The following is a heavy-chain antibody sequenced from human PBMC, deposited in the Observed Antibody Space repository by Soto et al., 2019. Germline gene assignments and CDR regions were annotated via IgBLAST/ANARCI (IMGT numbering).Heavy chain of an antibody. CDR2: IWYDGSKK. CDR3: ARLGGSGGDSIEH. V-gene: IGHV3-33*01. Sequence: QVQLVESGGGVVQPGRSLRLSCAASGFPFSKYGMHWGRQAPGKGLEWVAIIWYDGSKKYYGDSVKGRFTISRDNSKDTLFLQMNSLRADDTAMYYCARLGGSGGDSIEHWGQGTLVTVSS. CDR1: GFPFSKYG. J-gene: IGHJ4*02. D-gene: IGHD3-10*01.